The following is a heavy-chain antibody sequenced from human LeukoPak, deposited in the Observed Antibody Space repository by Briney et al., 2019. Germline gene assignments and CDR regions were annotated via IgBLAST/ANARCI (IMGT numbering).Heavy chain of an antibody. CDR2: IYPGDSDT. CDR3: ARRGVGATPGGHNDAFDI. V-gene: IGHV5-51*01. D-gene: IGHD1-26*01. J-gene: IGHJ3*02. CDR1: GYSFTSYW. Sequence: GESLQISCKGSGYSFTSYWIGWVRQMPGKGLEWMGIIYPGDSDTRYSPSFQGQVTISADKSISTAYLQWSSLKASDTAMYYCARRGVGATPGGHNDAFDIWGQGTMVTVSS.